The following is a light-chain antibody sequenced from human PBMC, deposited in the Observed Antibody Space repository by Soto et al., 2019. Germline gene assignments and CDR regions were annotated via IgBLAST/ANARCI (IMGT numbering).Light chain of an antibody. CDR1: QSIGNN. Sequence: PGERATLSCRASQSIGNNLAWYQQKPGQTPRLLVFDASTRATGFPPRFSGSGSGTEFTLTISSLQSEDFAVYYCQQYNNWPLTFGGGTKVDIK. CDR2: DAS. CDR3: QQYNNWPLT. J-gene: IGKJ4*01. V-gene: IGKV3-15*01.